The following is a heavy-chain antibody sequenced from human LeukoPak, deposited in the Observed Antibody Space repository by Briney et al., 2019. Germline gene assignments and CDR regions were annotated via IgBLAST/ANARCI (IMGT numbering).Heavy chain of an antibody. Sequence: SETLSLTCTVPGGSISSSSYYWGWIRQPPGKGLEWIGSIYYSGSTYYNPSLKSRVTISVDTSKNQFSLKLSSVTAADTAVYYCARSSVTVAVDYWGQGTLVTVSS. J-gene: IGHJ4*02. D-gene: IGHD6-19*01. CDR3: ARSSVTVAVDY. V-gene: IGHV4-39*01. CDR1: GGSISSSSYY. CDR2: IYYSGST.